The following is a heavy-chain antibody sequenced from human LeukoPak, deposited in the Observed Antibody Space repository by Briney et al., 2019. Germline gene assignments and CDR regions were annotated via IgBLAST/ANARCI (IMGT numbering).Heavy chain of an antibody. Sequence: PSETLSLTCAVYGGSFSGYYWSWIRQPPRKGLEWIGEINHRGSTNYNSSLKSRVTISVDTSKNQFSLKLSSVTAADTAVYYCARGRYSYGYYYFDYWGQGTLVTVSS. V-gene: IGHV4-34*01. J-gene: IGHJ4*02. CDR2: INHRGST. D-gene: IGHD5-18*01. CDR1: GGSFSGYY. CDR3: ARGRYSYGYYYFDY.